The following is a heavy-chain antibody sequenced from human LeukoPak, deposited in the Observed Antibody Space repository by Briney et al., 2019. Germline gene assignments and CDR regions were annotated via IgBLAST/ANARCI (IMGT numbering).Heavy chain of an antibody. V-gene: IGHV4-38-2*02. D-gene: IGHD2-21*02. J-gene: IGHJ4*01. CDR3: AKSDGYGLIDY. CDR1: GYSISSGNY. Sequence: SETLSLTCTVSGYSISSGNYWDWIRQPPGKGLEWIGNIYSSGSTYFNSSLKSRVTISIDTSKNQVSLKMSSVTAADTAVYYCAKSDGYGLIDYWGQGTLVTVSS. CDR2: IYSSGST.